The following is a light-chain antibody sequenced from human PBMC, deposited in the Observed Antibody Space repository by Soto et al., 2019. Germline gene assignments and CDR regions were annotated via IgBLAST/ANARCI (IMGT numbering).Light chain of an antibody. J-gene: IGLJ1*01. CDR1: SSNIGRNF. Sequence: QSALTQPPSASATPGQRVTIFCSGSSSNIGRNFVYWYQQLPGTAPKLLIYRSNQRPSGVPDRFSGSKSGTSASLAISGPRSEDEADYYCAAWDDSLSGYVFGHGTKVTVL. CDR3: AAWDDSLSGYV. CDR2: RSN. V-gene: IGLV1-47*01.